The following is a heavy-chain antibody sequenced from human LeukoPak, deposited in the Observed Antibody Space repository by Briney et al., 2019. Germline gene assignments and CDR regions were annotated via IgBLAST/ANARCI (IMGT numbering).Heavy chain of an antibody. J-gene: IGHJ5*02. V-gene: IGHV3-23*01. CDR2: ISGSGASS. CDR3: AKGASSGWLLYWFDP. CDR1: GFTFSDYA. D-gene: IGHD6-19*01. Sequence: GGSLRLSCAASGFTFSDYAMTWVRQPPGKGLQWVSGISGSGASSYYADSVKGRFIISRDNSKNTLYLQMDSLRAEDTAVYYCAKGASSGWLLYWFDPWGQGTLVTASS.